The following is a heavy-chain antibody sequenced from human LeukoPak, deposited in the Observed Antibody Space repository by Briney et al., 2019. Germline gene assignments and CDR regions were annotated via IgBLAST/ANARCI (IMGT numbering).Heavy chain of an antibody. CDR3: ARGPNSGYGRFDY. CDR1: GGSISSSRYY. CDR2: IYYSGST. V-gene: IGHV4-39*01. Sequence: PSETLSLTCTVSGGSISSSRYYWGWIRQPPGKGLEWIGSIYYSGSTYYNPSLKSRVTISVDTSKNQFSLKLSSVTAADTAVHYCARGPNSGYGRFDYWGQGTLVTVSS. J-gene: IGHJ4*02. D-gene: IGHD5-12*01.